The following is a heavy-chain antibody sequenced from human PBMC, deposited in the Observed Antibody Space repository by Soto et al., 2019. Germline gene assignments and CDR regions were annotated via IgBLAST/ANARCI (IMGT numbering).Heavy chain of an antibody. CDR2: ISYDGSNK. CDR3: AWGIASFAAFDV. Sequence: QVQLVESGGGVVQPGRSLRLSCAASGFTFSSYGMHWVRQAPGKGLEWVAVISYDGSNKYYADSVKGRFTISRDNSNNTLYLQMTSLRAEDAAVFYCAWGIASFAAFDVWGQGTMGTVSS. J-gene: IGHJ3*01. CDR1: GFTFSSYG. V-gene: IGHV3-30*19. D-gene: IGHD6-13*01.